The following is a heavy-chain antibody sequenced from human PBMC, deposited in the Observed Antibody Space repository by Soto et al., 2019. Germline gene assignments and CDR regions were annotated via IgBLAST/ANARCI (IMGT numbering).Heavy chain of an antibody. J-gene: IGHJ5*02. D-gene: IGHD1-26*01. Sequence: SQTLSLTCAISGDSVSSNSASWNLIRQSPSRGLEWLGRTYYRSKWYNDNAVSVKSRISINPDTSKNQFSLQLNSVTPEDTAVYYCARDQYSGSYYPGWFDPWGQGTLVT. CDR3: ARDQYSGSYYPGWFDP. CDR2: TYYRSKWYN. V-gene: IGHV6-1*01. CDR1: GDSVSSNSAS.